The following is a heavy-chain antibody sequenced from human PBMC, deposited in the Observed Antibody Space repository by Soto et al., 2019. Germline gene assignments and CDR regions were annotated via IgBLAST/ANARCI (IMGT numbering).Heavy chain of an antibody. CDR1: GFTFGTTD. CDR2: IDGSGGIT. J-gene: IGHJ5*02. CDR3: VKNSGWFNT. Sequence: QLLQSGGGLVQPGGSLTLSCAASGFTFGTTDMSWVRQAPGEGLVWVSTIDGSGGITYYADSVKGRFTISRDNSRNTVYLQMNSRRGDDTALYYCVKNSGWFNTWGQGALVTVSS. V-gene: IGHV3-23*01. D-gene: IGHD3-10*01.